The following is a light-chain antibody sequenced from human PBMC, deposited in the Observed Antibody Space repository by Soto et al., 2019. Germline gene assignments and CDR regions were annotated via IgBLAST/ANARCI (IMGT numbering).Light chain of an antibody. CDR2: KAS. CDR1: QSISSW. J-gene: IGKJ4*01. V-gene: IGKV1-5*03. CDR3: QQYNTFPIT. Sequence: DIQMTQSPSTLSASVGDRVTITCRASQSISSWLAWYQQKPGKAPKLLIYKASSLESGVSSRFRGSGSGTEFTLTISSLQPDDFATYYCQQYNTFPITFGEGTKVEIK.